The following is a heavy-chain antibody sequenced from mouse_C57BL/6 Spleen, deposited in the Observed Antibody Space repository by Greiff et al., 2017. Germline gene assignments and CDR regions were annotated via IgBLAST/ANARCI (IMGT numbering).Heavy chain of an antibody. CDR3: ARYRDYGSKRYYAMDY. J-gene: IGHJ4*01. CDR2: IRNKANGYTT. V-gene: IGHV7-3*01. D-gene: IGHD1-1*01. Sequence: EVKLQESGGGLVQPGGSLSLSCAASGFTFTDYYMSWVRQPPGKALEWLGFIRNKANGYTTEYSESVKGRFTISRDNSQSILYLQMNALRAEDSATYYCARYRDYGSKRYYAMDYWGQGTSVTVSS. CDR1: GFTFTDYY.